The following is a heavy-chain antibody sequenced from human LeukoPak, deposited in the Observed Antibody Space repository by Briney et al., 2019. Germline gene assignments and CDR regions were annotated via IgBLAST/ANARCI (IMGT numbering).Heavy chain of an antibody. Sequence: GGSLRLSCAASGFTFSNAWMSWVRQAPGKGLEWGSYISSSGSTIYYEDSVEGRFTISRDNAKKSLYLQMNSLRAEDTAVYYCARANGWYLRNYFDYWGQGILVTVSS. V-gene: IGHV3-48*01. J-gene: IGHJ4*02. CDR1: GFTFSNAW. D-gene: IGHD6-19*01. CDR2: ISSSGSTI. CDR3: ARANGWYLRNYFDY.